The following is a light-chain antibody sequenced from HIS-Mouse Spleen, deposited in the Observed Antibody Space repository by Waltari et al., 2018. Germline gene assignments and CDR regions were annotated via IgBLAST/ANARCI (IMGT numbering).Light chain of an antibody. V-gene: IGLV3-10*01. CDR3: YSTDSSGNHRV. J-gene: IGLJ2*01. CDR2: EDS. Sequence: SYELTQPPSVSVSPGQTARITCSGDALPKKYSYWYQHKSGQAPVLVIYEDSKRPSGIPEGFSGSSSGTMATLTISGAQVEEEADYYCYSTDSSGNHRVFGGGTKLTVL. CDR1: ALPKKY.